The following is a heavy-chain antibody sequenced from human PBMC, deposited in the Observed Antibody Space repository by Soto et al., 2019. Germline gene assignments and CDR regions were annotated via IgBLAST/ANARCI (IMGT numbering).Heavy chain of an antibody. D-gene: IGHD1-26*01. CDR2: ISYDGSNK. V-gene: IGHV3-30*03. CDR1: GFTFSGYG. Sequence: GGSLRLSCAASGFTFSGYGMHWVRQAPGKGLEWVAVISYDGSNKYYADSVKGRFTISRDNSKNTLYLQMNSLRAEDTAVYYCVGSGSYYRYTLFLEADYWGQGTLVTVSS. J-gene: IGHJ4*02. CDR3: VGSGSYYRYTLFLEADY.